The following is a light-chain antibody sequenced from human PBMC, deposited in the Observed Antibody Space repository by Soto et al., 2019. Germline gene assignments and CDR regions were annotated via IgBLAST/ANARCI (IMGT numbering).Light chain of an antibody. Sequence: EVVFTQSPDTLSLSTRYTRTISCRASQSVDRYVAWYQQKLGQAPRLLIYAAYTRATGVGARFTGSASATDGSITITSLQQEDGAVYDGQQRGKWTSTFGPGTKVDIK. CDR2: AAY. CDR1: QSVDRY. J-gene: IGKJ2*02. V-gene: IGKV3-11*01. CDR3: QQRGKWTST.